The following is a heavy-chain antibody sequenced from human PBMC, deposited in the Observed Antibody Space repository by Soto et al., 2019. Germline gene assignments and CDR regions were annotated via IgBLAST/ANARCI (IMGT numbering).Heavy chain of an antibody. V-gene: IGHV3-30-3*01. D-gene: IGHD3-22*01. CDR2: ISYDGSNK. J-gene: IGHJ4*02. CDR1: GFTFSSYA. CDR3: ASDSSGYLDY. Sequence: GGSLRLSCAASGFTFSSYAMHWVRQAPGKGLEWVAVISYDGSNKYYADSVKGRFTISRDNSKNTLYLQMNSLRAEDTAVYYCASDSSGYLDYWGQGTLVTVYS.